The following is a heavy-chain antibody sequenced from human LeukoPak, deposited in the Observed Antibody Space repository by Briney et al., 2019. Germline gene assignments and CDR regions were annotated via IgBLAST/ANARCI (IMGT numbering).Heavy chain of an antibody. CDR1: GFTVSSNY. Sequence: PGGSLRLSCAASGFTVSSNYMSWVRQAPGKGLEWVSVIYSGGSTYYADSVKGRFTISTDNSKNTLYLQINSLRIEDTAAYYCAREIHYGEPDYWGQGTLVTVSS. CDR3: AREIHYGEPDY. CDR2: IYSGGST. V-gene: IGHV3-53*01. D-gene: IGHD4-17*01. J-gene: IGHJ4*02.